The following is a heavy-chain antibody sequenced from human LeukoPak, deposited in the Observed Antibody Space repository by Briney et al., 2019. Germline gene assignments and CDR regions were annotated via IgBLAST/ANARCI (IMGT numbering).Heavy chain of an antibody. Sequence: NSSETLSLTCAVYGGSFSDHYWTWLRQPPGKGLEWIGESTHSGSTNYNPSLKSRVSISVDTSKSQFSLKLTSVAAADTAVYHCARGQTGAAALDFWGPGTLVTVSS. CDR1: GGSFSDHY. V-gene: IGHV4-34*01. CDR2: STHSGST. D-gene: IGHD2-2*01. CDR3: ARGQTGAAALDF. J-gene: IGHJ4*02.